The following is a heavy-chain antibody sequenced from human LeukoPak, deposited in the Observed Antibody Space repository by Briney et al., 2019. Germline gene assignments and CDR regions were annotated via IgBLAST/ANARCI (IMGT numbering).Heavy chain of an antibody. D-gene: IGHD3-10*01. V-gene: IGHV4-39*07. J-gene: IGHJ4*02. CDR2: INHSGST. Sequence: SETLSLTCTVSGVSISSSGYYWGWIRQPPGKGLEWIGEINHSGSTNYNPSLKSRVTISVDTSKNQFSLKLSSVTAADTAVYYCALLWFGELSIFDYWGQGTLVTVSS. CDR3: ALLWFGELSIFDY. CDR1: GVSISSSGYY.